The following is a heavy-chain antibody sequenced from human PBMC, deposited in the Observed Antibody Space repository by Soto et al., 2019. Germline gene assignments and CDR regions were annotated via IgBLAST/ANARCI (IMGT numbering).Heavy chain of an antibody. D-gene: IGHD4-17*01. CDR2: IYPGDSDT. J-gene: IGHJ6*02. Sequence: PVESLKISCKGSGYTFTNYWIFWMPQFAVNGLEWMGIIYPGDSDTRYSPSFQGQVTSSADRSISTAYLQWSSLKASDTGMYYCARYPTLTDYFFHGMDVWGQGTTVTVSS. CDR1: GYTFTNYW. CDR3: ARYPTLTDYFFHGMDV. V-gene: IGHV5-51*01.